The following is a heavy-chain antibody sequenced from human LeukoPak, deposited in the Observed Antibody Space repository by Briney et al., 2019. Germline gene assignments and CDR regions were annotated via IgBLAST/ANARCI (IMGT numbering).Heavy chain of an antibody. J-gene: IGHJ5*02. D-gene: IGHD2-15*01. CDR2: IRYDGSNK. V-gene: IGHV3-30*02. CDR3: AKDGRYCSGGSCYSWSSDWFDP. Sequence: PGGSLRLSCAASGFTFSSYGMQWVRQAPGKGLEWVAFIRYDGSNKYYADSVKGRFTISRDNSKNTLYLQMNSLRAEDTAVYYCAKDGRYCSGGSCYSWSSDWFDPWGQGTLVTVSS. CDR1: GFTFSSYG.